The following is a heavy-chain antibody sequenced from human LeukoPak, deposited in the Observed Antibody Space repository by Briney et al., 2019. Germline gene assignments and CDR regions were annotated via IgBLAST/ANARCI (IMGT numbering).Heavy chain of an antibody. CDR3: AKEGGPKYYDFWSGSSTTFYMDV. J-gene: IGHJ6*03. V-gene: IGHV3-23*01. CDR2: ISGSGGST. Sequence: GGSLRLSCAASGFTFSSYAMSWVRQAPGKGLEWVSAISGSGGSTYYADSVKGRFTISRDNSKNTLYLQMNSLRAEDTAVYYCAKEGGPKYYDFWSGSSTTFYMDVWGKGTTVTVSS. D-gene: IGHD3-3*01. CDR1: GFTFSSYA.